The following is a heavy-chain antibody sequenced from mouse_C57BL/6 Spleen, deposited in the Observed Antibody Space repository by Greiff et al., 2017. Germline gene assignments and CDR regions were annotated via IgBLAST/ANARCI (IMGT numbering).Heavy chain of an antibody. CDR2: ISPNSGGT. V-gene: IGHV1-18*01. CDR1: GYTFTDYN. CDR3: ARSGYDGSSPWFAY. D-gene: IGHD1-1*01. Sequence: VQLQQSGPELVKPGASVKIPCKASGYTFTDYNMHWVHQSQGKSLEWIGDISPNSGGTIYNQKFKGKATLTVDKSSSTAYLELRSLRSEDTAVYYCARSGYDGSSPWFAYWGQGTLVTVSA. J-gene: IGHJ3*01.